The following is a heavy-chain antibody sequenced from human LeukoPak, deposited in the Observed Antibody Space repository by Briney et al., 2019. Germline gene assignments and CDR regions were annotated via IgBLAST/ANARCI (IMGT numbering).Heavy chain of an antibody. V-gene: IGHV4-4*09. CDR3: ARHGSVVGATNYWYFDL. D-gene: IGHD1-26*01. CDR1: GGSISSYY. CDR2: IYTSGST. J-gene: IGHJ2*01. Sequence: SETLSLTCTVSGGSISSYYWSWIRQPPGKGLEWIGYIYTSGSTNYNPSLKSRVTISVDTSKNQFSLKLSSVTAADTAVYYCARHGSVVGATNYWYFDLWAVAPWSLSPQ.